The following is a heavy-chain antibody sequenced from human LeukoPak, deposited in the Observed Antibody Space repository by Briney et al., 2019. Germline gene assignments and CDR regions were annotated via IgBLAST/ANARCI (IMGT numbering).Heavy chain of an antibody. Sequence: ASVKVSCKASGYTFTSYDINWVRQAPGQGLEWMGWINPNSGGTNYAQKFQGWVTMTRDTSISTAYMELSRLRSDDTAVYYCARDTYYYGSGSYYLLDYWGQGTLVTVSS. CDR1: GYTFTSYD. J-gene: IGHJ4*02. D-gene: IGHD3-10*01. CDR2: INPNSGGT. V-gene: IGHV1-2*04. CDR3: ARDTYYYGSGSYYLLDY.